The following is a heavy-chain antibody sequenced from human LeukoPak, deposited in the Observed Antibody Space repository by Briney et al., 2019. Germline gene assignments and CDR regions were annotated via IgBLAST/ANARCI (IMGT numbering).Heavy chain of an antibody. Sequence: GGSLRLSCAASGFTFSSYAMSWVRQAPGKGLEWVSAISGSGGSTYYADSVKGRFTFSRDNSKNTLYLQMNSLRAEDTAVYYCAKEYCSNSVCHSLDYWGQGTLVTVSS. CDR3: AKEYCSNSVCHSLDY. CDR1: GFTFSSYA. D-gene: IGHD2-8*01. V-gene: IGHV3-23*01. J-gene: IGHJ4*02. CDR2: ISGSGGST.